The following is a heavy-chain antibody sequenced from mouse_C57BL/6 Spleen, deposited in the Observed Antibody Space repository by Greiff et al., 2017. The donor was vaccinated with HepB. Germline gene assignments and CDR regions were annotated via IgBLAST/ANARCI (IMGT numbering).Heavy chain of an antibody. CDR3: ARSGGNYYYFDY. CDR1: GYAFTNYL. J-gene: IGHJ2*01. D-gene: IGHD2-1*01. V-gene: IGHV1-54*01. Sequence: QVHMKQSGAELVRPGTSVKVSCKASGYAFTNYLIEWVKQRPGQGLEWIGVINPGSGGTNYNEKFKGKATLTADKSSSTAYMQLSSLTSEDSAVYFCARSGGNYYYFDYWGQGTTLTVSS. CDR2: INPGSGGT.